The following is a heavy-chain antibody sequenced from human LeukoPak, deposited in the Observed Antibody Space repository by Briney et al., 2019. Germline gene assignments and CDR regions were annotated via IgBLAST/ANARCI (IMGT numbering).Heavy chain of an antibody. CDR3: ARATDSSGYFLDY. V-gene: IGHV1-2*02. D-gene: IGHD3-22*01. CDR1: GYTFTGYY. J-gene: IGHJ4*02. CDR2: INPNSGGT. Sequence: ASVKVSCKASGYTFTGYYMHWVRQAPGQRLEWMGWINPNSGGTNYAQKFQGRVTMTRDTSISTAYMELSRLRSDDTAVYYCARATDSSGYFLDYWGQGTLVTVSS.